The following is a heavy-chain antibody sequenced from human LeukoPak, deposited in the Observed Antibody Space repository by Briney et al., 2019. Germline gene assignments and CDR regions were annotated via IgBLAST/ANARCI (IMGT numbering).Heavy chain of an antibody. CDR1: GYTFTGYY. CDR3: ARGARGEGFGELSLYL. D-gene: IGHD3-10*01. J-gene: IGHJ2*01. Sequence: ASVKASCKASGYTFTGYYMHWVRQAPGQGLEWMGWINPNSGGTNYAQKFQGRVTMTRDTSISTAYMELSRLRSDDTAVYYCARGARGEGFGELSLYLWGRGTLVTVSS. V-gene: IGHV1-2*02. CDR2: INPNSGGT.